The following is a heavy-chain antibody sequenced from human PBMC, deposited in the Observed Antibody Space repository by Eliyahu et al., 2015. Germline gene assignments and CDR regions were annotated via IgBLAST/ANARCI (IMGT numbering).Heavy chain of an antibody. CDR3: ARASNRIGVQTADLDY. CDR2: INPNSGAT. CDR1: VFTFSGFY. J-gene: IGHJ4*02. Sequence: QVQLMQSGAEVRKPGASVTVSCKASVFTFSGFYLHWVRQAPGQGLEWMGWINPNSGATNYAQKFQGRVTMARDTSISTAYMELSRLTSDDTAVYYCARASNRIGVQTADLDYWGQGTLVTVSS. D-gene: IGHD3-22*01. V-gene: IGHV1-2*02.